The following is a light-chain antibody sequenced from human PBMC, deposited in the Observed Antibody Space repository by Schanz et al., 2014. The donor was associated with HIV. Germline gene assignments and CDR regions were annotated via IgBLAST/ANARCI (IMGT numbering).Light chain of an antibody. Sequence: EIVLTQSPGTLSLSLGERATLSCRASQSVGGSQLAWYQHKRGQAPSLVMYGASSRATGIPDRFSGSGSGTDFTLTISRLEPEDFAVYYCQQYGSSPTFGQGTKVEIK. CDR2: GAS. CDR1: QSVGGSQ. V-gene: IGKV3-20*01. CDR3: QQYGSSPT. J-gene: IGKJ1*01.